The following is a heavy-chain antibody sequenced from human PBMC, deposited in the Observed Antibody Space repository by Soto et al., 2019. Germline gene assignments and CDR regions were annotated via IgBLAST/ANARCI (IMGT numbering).Heavy chain of an antibody. Sequence: QVQLVESGGGVVQPGTSLKLSCATSGFIFTSFGMHWLRQAPGKGLEWVAVISYDGSEENYADSVKGRFAISRDNSKSTVHLHMNILRVEDTAVYYCAKDFREMDTFSLDVSWAQGTLVTVSS. CDR3: AKDFREMDTFSLDVS. D-gene: IGHD3-3*02. CDR1: GFIFTSFG. CDR2: ISYDGSEE. V-gene: IGHV3-30*18. J-gene: IGHJ4*02.